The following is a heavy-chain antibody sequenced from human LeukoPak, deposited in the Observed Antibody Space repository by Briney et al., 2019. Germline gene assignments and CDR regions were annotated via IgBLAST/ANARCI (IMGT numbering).Heavy chain of an antibody. Sequence: SETLSLTCTVSGGSISRGDYYWSWIRQPPQKGLEWIGYIYYSGSTDYNPSLKSRVTISVDTSKNHFSLKLSSVTAADTAVYYCARDLGVVDSTGYLNWFDPWGQGTLVTVSS. CDR3: ARDLGVVDSTGYLNWFDP. D-gene: IGHD3-22*01. V-gene: IGHV4-30-4*01. CDR1: GGSISRGDYY. CDR2: IYYSGST. J-gene: IGHJ5*02.